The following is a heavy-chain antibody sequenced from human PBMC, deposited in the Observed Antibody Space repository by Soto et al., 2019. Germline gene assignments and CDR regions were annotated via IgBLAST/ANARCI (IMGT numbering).Heavy chain of an antibody. Sequence: EVQLLQSGGGLVQPGESLRVSCAASGFTFSSSGMSWVRQAPGKGLEWVSSISGRGDYRYYADSVKGRFTISRDNSKNTLYLQMNSLTAEDTAVYYCANHGGFDFWGQGTMVAVSS. CDR1: GFTFSSSG. J-gene: IGHJ3*01. D-gene: IGHD4-17*01. V-gene: IGHV3-23*01. CDR2: ISGRGDYR. CDR3: ANHGGFDF.